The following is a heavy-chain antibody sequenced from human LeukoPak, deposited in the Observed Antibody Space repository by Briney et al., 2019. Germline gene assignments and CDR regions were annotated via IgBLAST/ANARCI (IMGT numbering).Heavy chain of an antibody. D-gene: IGHD2-21*02. Sequence: PGESLKISCEGSGYNFSNCLIGWVRQMPGKGLEWMGIIYPGDSDTRYGPSFQGQVTISADKSISTAYLQWSSLKASDTAMYYCVSLCGGDCYSDYWGQGTLVTVSS. J-gene: IGHJ4*02. CDR3: VSLCGGDCYSDY. CDR1: GYNFSNCL. CDR2: IYPGDSDT. V-gene: IGHV5-51*01.